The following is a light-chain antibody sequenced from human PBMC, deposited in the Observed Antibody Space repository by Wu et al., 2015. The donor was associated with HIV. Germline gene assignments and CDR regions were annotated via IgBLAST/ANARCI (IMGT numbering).Light chain of an antibody. CDR3: QQRRYWPLYT. Sequence: EIILTQSPATLSKSPGERATLSCRASQSVGRNLAWYQRKPGRAPRLLIYAASTRVTGLPARFSGSGSGTDFTLTISSLEPEDFAVYYCQQRRYWPLYTFGQGTKLEIK. J-gene: IGKJ2*01. CDR2: AAS. CDR1: QSVGRN. V-gene: IGKV3-11*01.